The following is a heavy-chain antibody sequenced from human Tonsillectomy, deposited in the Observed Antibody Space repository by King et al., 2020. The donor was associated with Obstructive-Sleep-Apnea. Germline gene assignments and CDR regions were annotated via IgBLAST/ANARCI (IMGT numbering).Heavy chain of an antibody. CDR2: IWYDGSNK. CDR3: ARNYDSSGPPSY. V-gene: IGHV3-33*01. D-gene: IGHD3-22*01. Sequence: QLVESGGGVVQPGRSLRLSCAASGFTFSSYGMHWVRQAPGKGLEWVAVIWYDGSNKYYADSVKGRFTISRDNSKNTLYLQMNSLRAEDTAVYYCARNYDSSGPPSYWGQGTLVTVSS. CDR1: GFTFSSYG. J-gene: IGHJ4*02.